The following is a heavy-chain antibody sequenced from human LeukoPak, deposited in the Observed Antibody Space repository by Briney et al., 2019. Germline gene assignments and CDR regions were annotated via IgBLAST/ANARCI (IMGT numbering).Heavy chain of an antibody. D-gene: IGHD1-26*01. CDR1: GFTFSSYG. CDR3: AKRTPYTGSSQSFDY. Sequence: GRSLRLSCAASGFTFSSYGMHWVRQAPGKGLEWVSAISGSADNTYYADSVKGRFAISRDNSKNTLYLQLSTLRADDTAVYYCAKRTPYTGSSQSFDYWGQGTLVTVSS. CDR2: ISGSADNT. J-gene: IGHJ4*02. V-gene: IGHV3-23*01.